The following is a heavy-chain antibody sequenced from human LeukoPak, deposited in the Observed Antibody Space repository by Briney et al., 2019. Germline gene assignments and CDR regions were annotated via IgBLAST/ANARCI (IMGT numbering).Heavy chain of an antibody. CDR1: GFTFDDYT. CDR3: ARYAAAGPYYYYYGMDV. D-gene: IGHD6-13*01. V-gene: IGHV3-43*01. Sequence: GGSLRLSCAASGFTFDDYTMHWVRQAPGKGLEWVSLISWDGGSTYYADSVKGRFTISRDNSKNSLYLQMNSLRTEDTALYYCARYAAAGPYYYYYGMDVWGQGTTVTVSS. CDR2: ISWDGGST. J-gene: IGHJ6*02.